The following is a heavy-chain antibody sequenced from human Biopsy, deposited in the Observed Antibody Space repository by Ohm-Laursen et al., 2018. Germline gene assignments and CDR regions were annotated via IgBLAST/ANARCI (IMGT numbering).Heavy chain of an antibody. CDR2: IFKEGNT. Sequence: SDTLSLTWAVSGYSISSDYRWGWIRQAPGKTLEWLGNIFKEGNTHYNPSLWSRLNILIDTSKNQFFLVMSSVSGADPAVYFCARVGSGWAPFDKWGPGTLVTVSS. CDR3: ARVGSGWAPFDK. J-gene: IGHJ4*02. CDR1: GYSISSDYR. V-gene: IGHV4-38-2*01. D-gene: IGHD6-19*01.